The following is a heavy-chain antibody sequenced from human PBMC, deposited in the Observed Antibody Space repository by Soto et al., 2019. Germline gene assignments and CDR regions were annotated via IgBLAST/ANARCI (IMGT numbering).Heavy chain of an antibody. CDR3: ARDGLPFALDI. J-gene: IGHJ3*02. V-gene: IGHV3-7*03. Sequence: GGSLRLSCAASGFTLSRHWMSWVRQAPGKGLEWVAKIKEDGSEINYVDSVKGRFTISRDNAKNSLYLQMDSLRAEDTAVYYCARDGLPFALDIWGHGTIVTVSS. D-gene: IGHD3-16*01. CDR1: GFTLSRHW. CDR2: IKEDGSEI.